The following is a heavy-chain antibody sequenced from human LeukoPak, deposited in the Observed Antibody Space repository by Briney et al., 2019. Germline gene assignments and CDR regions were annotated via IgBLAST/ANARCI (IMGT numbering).Heavy chain of an antibody. D-gene: IGHD2-2*03. CDR1: GYTFTSYY. CDR3: ARVEIVVVPAANYYYMDV. CDR2: INPSGGST. Sequence: GASVKVSCKPSGYTFTSYYIHWVRQAPGQGLEWMGLINPSGGSTSYAQKFQGRVTMTRDTSTSTVYMELSSLRSEDTAVYYCARVEIVVVPAANYYYMDVWGKGTTVTVSS. V-gene: IGHV1-46*01. J-gene: IGHJ6*03.